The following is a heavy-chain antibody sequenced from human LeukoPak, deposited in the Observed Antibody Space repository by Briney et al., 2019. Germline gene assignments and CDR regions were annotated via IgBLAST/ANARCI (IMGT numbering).Heavy chain of an antibody. CDR1: GGSFSGYY. CDR2: ISGSGGST. D-gene: IGHD1-14*01. CDR3: AKDPEARNY. J-gene: IGHJ4*02. Sequence: PSETLSLTCAVYGGSFSGYYWSWIRQPPGKGLEWVSAISGSGGSTYYADSVKGRFTISRDNSKNTLYLQMNSLRAEDTAVYYCAKDPEARNYWGQGTLVTVSS. V-gene: IGHV3-23*01.